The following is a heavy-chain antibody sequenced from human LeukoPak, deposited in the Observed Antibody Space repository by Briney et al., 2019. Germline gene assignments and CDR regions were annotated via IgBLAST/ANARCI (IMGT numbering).Heavy chain of an antibody. J-gene: IGHJ6*02. Sequence: SETLSLTCSVSGGSISGYYWTWVRQPPGKGLEWIGQIHYSGRADYNPSLESRITMSVDTSRNQISLKLSSVTAADTAIYYCVRFGVNYDMDVWGQGTTVTVFS. CDR1: GGSISGYY. V-gene: IGHV4-59*01. D-gene: IGHD3-16*01. CDR3: VRFGVNYDMDV. CDR2: IHYSGRA.